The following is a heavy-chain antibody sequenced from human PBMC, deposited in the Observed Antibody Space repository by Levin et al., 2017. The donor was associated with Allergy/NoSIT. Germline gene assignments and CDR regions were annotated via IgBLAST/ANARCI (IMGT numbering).Heavy chain of an antibody. CDR1: GFTFDDYA. CDR3: AKVHRSSTYYYYYGMDV. D-gene: IGHD2-2*01. Sequence: PGGSLRLSCAASGFTFDDYAMHWVRQAPGKGLEWVSGISWNSGSIGYADSVKGRFTISRDNAKNSLYLQMNSLRAEDTALYYCAKVHRSSTYYYYYGMDVWGQGTTVTVSS. V-gene: IGHV3-9*01. J-gene: IGHJ6*02. CDR2: ISWNSGSI.